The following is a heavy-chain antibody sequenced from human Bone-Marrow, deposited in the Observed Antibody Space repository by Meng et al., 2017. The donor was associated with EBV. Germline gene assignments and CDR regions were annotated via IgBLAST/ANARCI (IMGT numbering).Heavy chain of an antibody. J-gene: IGHJ4*02. V-gene: IGHV4-4*02. D-gene: IGHD3-10*01. CDR1: GGSIRSSNW. CDR2: IFYGGST. Sequence: QGQLQGSGPRLVKPSGTLSLTCVVSGGSIRSSNWWSWVRQPPGKGLEWIGEIFYGGSTNYNPSLESRVTISVDKSKNQFSLKLSSVTAADTAAYYCAAGFRELVRSRDYWGQGTLVTVSS. CDR3: AAGFRELVRSRDY.